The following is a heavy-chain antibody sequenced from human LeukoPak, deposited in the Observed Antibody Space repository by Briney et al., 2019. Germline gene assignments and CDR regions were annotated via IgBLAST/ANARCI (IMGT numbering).Heavy chain of an antibody. J-gene: IGHJ6*02. CDR1: GGTFTSCA. Sequence: ASVKVSCTGSGGTFTSCAFSWVRQAPGQGLGWVGGMIRVFGTANYAQKFQGRVTITADESTSTAYMELSSLRSEDTAVYYCARGDVVVVAATSGDYYGMDVWGQGTTVTVSS. V-gene: IGHV1-69*13. D-gene: IGHD2-15*01. CDR3: ARGDVVVVAATSGDYYGMDV. CDR2: MIRVFGTA.